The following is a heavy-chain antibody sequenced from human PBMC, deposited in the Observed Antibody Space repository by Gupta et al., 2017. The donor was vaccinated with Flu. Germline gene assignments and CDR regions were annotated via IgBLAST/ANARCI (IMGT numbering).Heavy chain of an antibody. CDR3: ARAGPAGFDP. V-gene: IGHV3-74*01. J-gene: IGHJ5*02. CDR2: INSDGSST. Sequence: HWVRQAPGKGLVWVSRINSDGSSTSYADSVKGRFTISRDNAKNTLYLQMNSLRAEDTAVYYCARAGPAGFDPWGQGTLVTVSS.